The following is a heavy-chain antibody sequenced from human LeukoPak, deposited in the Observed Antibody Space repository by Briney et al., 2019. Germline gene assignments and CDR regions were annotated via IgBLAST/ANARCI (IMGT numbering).Heavy chain of an antibody. CDR2: IRYDGSNK. CDR3: AKVGLLGSGKNPFDY. CDR1: GFTFSSYG. D-gene: IGHD3-10*01. J-gene: IGHJ4*02. Sequence: GGSLRLSCAASGFTFSSYGMHWVRQAPGKGLEWVAFIRYDGSNKYYTDSVKGRFTISRDNSESSLYLQMNSLRSEDTALYYCAKVGLLGSGKNPFDYWGQGTLVTVSS. V-gene: IGHV3-30*02.